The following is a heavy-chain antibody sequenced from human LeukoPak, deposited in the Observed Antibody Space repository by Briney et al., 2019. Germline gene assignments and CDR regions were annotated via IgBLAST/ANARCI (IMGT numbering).Heavy chain of an antibody. J-gene: IGHJ6*02. V-gene: IGHV1-69*04. CDR3: ERDLIAAAGIPYYGMDV. D-gene: IGHD6-13*01. CDR1: GGTFSSYA. CDR2: IIPILGIA. Sequence: SVKVSCKASGGTFSSYAISWVRQAPGQGLEWMGRIIPILGIANYAQKFQGRVTITADKSTSTAYMELSSLRSEDTAVYYCERDLIAAAGIPYYGMDVWGQGTTVTVSS.